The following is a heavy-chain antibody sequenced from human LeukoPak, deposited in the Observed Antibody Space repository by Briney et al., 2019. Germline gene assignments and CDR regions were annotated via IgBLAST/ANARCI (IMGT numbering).Heavy chain of an antibody. CDR3: AKEESSWYVGYFDY. V-gene: IGHV3-23*01. CDR1: GFTFSVYA. D-gene: IGHD6-13*01. J-gene: IGHJ4*02. CDR2: ISGSGDTT. Sequence: GGSLRLSCAASGFTFSVYAMNWVRQAPGKGLEWVSGISGSGDTTYYADSVKGRFTISRDNSKKTLYLQMNSLRAEDTAVYYCAKEESSWYVGYFDYWGQGTLVTVSS.